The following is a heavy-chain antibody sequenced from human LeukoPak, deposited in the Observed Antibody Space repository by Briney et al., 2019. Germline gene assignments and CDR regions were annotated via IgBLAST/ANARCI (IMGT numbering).Heavy chain of an antibody. V-gene: IGHV4-59*01. CDR2: ISYSGST. D-gene: IGHD6-13*01. CDR1: GDSISSYY. CDR3: AREYSSSSPFDP. J-gene: IGHJ5*02. Sequence: SETLSLTCTVSGDSISSYYWNWIRQPPGKGLEWIGYISYSGSTNFNPSLKSRVTISVDTSKNQFSLKLSSVTAADTAVYYCAREYSSSSPFDPWGQGTLVTVSS.